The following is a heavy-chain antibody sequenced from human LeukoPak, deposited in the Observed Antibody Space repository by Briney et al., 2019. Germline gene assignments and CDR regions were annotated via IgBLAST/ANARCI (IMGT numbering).Heavy chain of an antibody. CDR3: ATLGATIITVYYFDY. CDR1: GFTFSSYA. Sequence: GGSLRLSCAASGFTFSSYAMSWVRQAPGKGLEWVSAISGSGGSTYYADSVKGRFTISRDNSKNTLYQQMNSLRAEDTAVYYCATLGATIITVYYFDYWGQGTLVTVSS. J-gene: IGHJ4*02. D-gene: IGHD1-26*01. V-gene: IGHV3-23*01. CDR2: ISGSGGST.